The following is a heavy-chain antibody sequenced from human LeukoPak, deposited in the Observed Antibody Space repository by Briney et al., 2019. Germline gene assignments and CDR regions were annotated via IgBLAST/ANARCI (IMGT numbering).Heavy chain of an antibody. Sequence: ASVKVSCRASGYTFTGYYMHWVRQAPGQGLEWMGWINPNSGGTNYAQKFQGRVTMTRDTSISTAYMELSRLRSDDTAVYYCARGPITFYAFDIWGQGTMVTVSS. CDR2: INPNSGGT. J-gene: IGHJ3*02. D-gene: IGHD3-16*01. CDR1: GYTFTGYY. V-gene: IGHV1-2*02. CDR3: ARGPITFYAFDI.